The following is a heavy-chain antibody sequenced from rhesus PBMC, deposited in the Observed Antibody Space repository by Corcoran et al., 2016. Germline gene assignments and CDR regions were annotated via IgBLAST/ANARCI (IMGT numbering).Heavy chain of an antibody. Sequence: QVQLQESGPAVVKPSETLSLTCAVSGGSISIRNWWTWILQSPGKGLKWIGGIYGRGGRTEDTPSLKSRVTISIDTSKNQFSLKLTSVTAADTAVYYGARVGSGTDWGQGVLVTVSS. J-gene: IGHJ4*01. CDR3: ARVGSGTD. CDR1: GGSISIRNW. CDR2: IYGRGGRT. V-gene: IGHV4-93*02. D-gene: IGHD2-27*01.